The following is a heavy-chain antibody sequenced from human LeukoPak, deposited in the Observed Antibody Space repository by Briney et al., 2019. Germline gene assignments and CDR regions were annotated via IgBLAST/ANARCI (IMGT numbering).Heavy chain of an antibody. Sequence: GESLKISSKGSGYSFTSYWSGWVRQMPGKGLEWMGIIYPGDSDTRYSPSFQGQVTISADKSINTAYLQWSSLKASDTAMYYCARLANDAFDIWGQGTMVTVSS. CDR3: ARLANDAFDI. J-gene: IGHJ3*02. CDR1: GYSFTSYW. CDR2: IYPGDSDT. V-gene: IGHV5-51*01.